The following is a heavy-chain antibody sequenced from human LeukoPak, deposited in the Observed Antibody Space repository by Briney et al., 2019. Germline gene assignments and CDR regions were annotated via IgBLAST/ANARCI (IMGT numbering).Heavy chain of an antibody. CDR2: IYTSGST. Sequence: SETLSLTCTVSGGSISSYYWSWIRQPPRKGLEWIGYIYTSGSTNYNPSLKSRVTISVDTSKNQFSLKLSSVTAADTAVYYCARQPGDDAFDIWGQGTMVTVSS. D-gene: IGHD3-10*01. CDR1: GGSISSYY. V-gene: IGHV4-4*09. CDR3: ARQPGDDAFDI. J-gene: IGHJ3*02.